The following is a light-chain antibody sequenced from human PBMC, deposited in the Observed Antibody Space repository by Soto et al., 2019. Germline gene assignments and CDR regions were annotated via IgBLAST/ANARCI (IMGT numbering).Light chain of an antibody. CDR1: QSVSSSY. J-gene: IGKJ5*01. CDR3: QQYGSSPPNT. Sequence: IVLTQSPGTLSLSPGERATLSCRASQSVSSSYLAWYQQKPGQAPRLLIYGASSRATGIPDRFSGSRSGTDFTLTISRLEPEDFAVYYCQQYGSSPPNTFGQGTRLEIK. CDR2: GAS. V-gene: IGKV3-20*01.